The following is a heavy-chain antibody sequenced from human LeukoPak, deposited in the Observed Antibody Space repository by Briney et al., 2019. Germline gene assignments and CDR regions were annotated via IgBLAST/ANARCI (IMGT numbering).Heavy chain of an antibody. Sequence: PSETLSLTCTVSGYSIGSGHFWGWIRQPPGKGLEWIGSFYHGVSTNYNPSLKSRVTISVDTSKNQFSLKLSSVTAADTAVYYCARLGSSSWYFDYWGQGTLVTVSS. CDR3: ARLGSSSWYFDY. CDR2: FYHGVST. CDR1: GYSIGSGHF. J-gene: IGHJ4*02. D-gene: IGHD6-13*01. V-gene: IGHV4-38-2*02.